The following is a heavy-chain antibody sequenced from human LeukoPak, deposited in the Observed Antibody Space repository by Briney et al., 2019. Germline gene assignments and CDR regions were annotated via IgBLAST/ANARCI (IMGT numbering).Heavy chain of an antibody. CDR1: GGSISSSPYY. CDR3: ARDDKRITIFGVVNRMDV. Sequence: SETLSLTCTVSGGSISSSPYYWGWLRQPPGKGLEWIGAIYSSGTTYYNPSLKSRVTISVDTSKNQFSLKLSSVTAADTAVYYCARDDKRITIFGVVNRMDVWGQGTTVTVSS. J-gene: IGHJ6*02. CDR2: IYSSGTT. D-gene: IGHD3-3*01. V-gene: IGHV4-39*07.